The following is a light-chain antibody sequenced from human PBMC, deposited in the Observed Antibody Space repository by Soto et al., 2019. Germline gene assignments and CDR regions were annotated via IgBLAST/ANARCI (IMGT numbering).Light chain of an antibody. CDR1: QSVSSSY. Sequence: IVLTQSPGTLSLSPGERATLSCRASQSVSSSYLAWYQQKPGQAPRLLIYGASSRATGIPDRFSGSGSGKDFTLTISRLEPEDFAVYYCQQYGSSPSTFGQG. CDR2: GAS. CDR3: QQYGSSPST. J-gene: IGKJ1*01. V-gene: IGKV3-20*01.